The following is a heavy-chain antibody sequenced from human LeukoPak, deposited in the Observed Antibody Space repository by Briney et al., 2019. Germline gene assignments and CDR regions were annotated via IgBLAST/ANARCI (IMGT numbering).Heavy chain of an antibody. Sequence: PGRSLRLSCAASGFTSSGYAMHWVRQAPGKGLEWVAVISYDGTNKYYADSVKGRFTISRDNSKNTLYLQMNSLRAEDTAIYYCARGEGLLGYCSGGSCYPFDYWGQGTLVTVSS. CDR1: GFTSSGYA. D-gene: IGHD2-15*01. CDR2: ISYDGTNK. J-gene: IGHJ4*02. CDR3: ARGEGLLGYCSGGSCYPFDY. V-gene: IGHV3-30*04.